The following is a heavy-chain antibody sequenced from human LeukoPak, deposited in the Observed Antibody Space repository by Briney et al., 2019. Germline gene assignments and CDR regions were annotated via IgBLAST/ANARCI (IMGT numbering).Heavy chain of an antibody. CDR1: GGSISSYY. V-gene: IGHV4-59*01. CDR2: IYYSGST. D-gene: IGHD4-17*01. CDR3: ARDRTTSHFDY. Sequence: SETLSLTCTVSGGSISSYYWSWIRQPPGKGLEWIGYIYYSGSTNYNPSLKSRVTISVDTSKDQFSLKLSSVTAADTAVYYCARDRTTSHFDYWGQGTLVTVSS. J-gene: IGHJ4*02.